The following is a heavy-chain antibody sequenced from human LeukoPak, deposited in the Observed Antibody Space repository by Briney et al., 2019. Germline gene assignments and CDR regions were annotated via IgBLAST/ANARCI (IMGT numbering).Heavy chain of an antibody. D-gene: IGHD1-26*01. CDR2: IYYSGST. J-gene: IGHJ6*03. Sequence: PSETLSLTCTVSGGSISSSSYYWGWIRQPPGKGLEWIGSIYYSGSTYYNPSLKSRVTISVDTSKNQFSLKLSSVTAADTAVYYCARHGSGSSTTPQTGEGPLGYYYYYYMDVWGKGTTVTISS. CDR3: ARHGSGSSTTPQTGEGPLGYYYYYYMDV. V-gene: IGHV4-39*01. CDR1: GGSISSSSYY.